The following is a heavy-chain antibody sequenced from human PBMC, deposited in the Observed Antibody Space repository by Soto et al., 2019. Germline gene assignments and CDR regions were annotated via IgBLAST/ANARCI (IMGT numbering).Heavy chain of an antibody. V-gene: IGHV3-21*01. Sequence: GSLRLSCAASGFTFSSYSMNWVRQAPGKGLEWVSSISSSSSYIYYADSVKGRFTISRDNAKNSLYLQMNSLRAEDTAVYYCARSRSNSARLFDYWGQGTLVTVSS. D-gene: IGHD3-10*01. J-gene: IGHJ4*02. CDR3: ARSRSNSARLFDY. CDR1: GFTFSSYS. CDR2: ISSSSSYI.